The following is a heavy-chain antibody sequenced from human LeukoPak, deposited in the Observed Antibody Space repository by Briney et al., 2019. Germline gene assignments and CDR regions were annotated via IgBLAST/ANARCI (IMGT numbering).Heavy chain of an antibody. Sequence: PGGSLRLSCAASGFTFSSYSMNWVRQAPGKGLEGVSVIYSGYTTYYADSVKGRFTISRDNSKNTLYLEINSLSADDTAVYYCATTDTTCYWGQGTLVTVSS. V-gene: IGHV3-66*02. CDR1: GFTFSSYS. CDR2: IYSGYTT. D-gene: IGHD1-14*01. CDR3: ATTDTTCY. J-gene: IGHJ4*02.